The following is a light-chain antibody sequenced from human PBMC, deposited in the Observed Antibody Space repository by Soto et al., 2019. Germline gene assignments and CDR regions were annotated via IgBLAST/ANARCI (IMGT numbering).Light chain of an antibody. CDR3: QQYNNWPPWT. CDR2: DAS. J-gene: IGKJ1*01. Sequence: IRMTQSQATLSVSPGERATHACRASQSVSNNIAWYQQKPGQGPRLLIYDASTRATGIPARFSGSGSGTEFTLTISGLQSEDFAVYYCQQYNNWPPWTFGQGTKVEIK. CDR1: QSVSNN. V-gene: IGKV3-15*01.